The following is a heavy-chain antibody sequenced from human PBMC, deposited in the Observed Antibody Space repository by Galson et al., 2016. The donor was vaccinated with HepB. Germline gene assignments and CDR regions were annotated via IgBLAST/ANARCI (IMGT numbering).Heavy chain of an antibody. Sequence: ETLSLTCGVFGGSLSSHRWSWVRQVPGKGLAWIAEIDERGSTISNAPLSSRVPVSFDTSANQFSLRLTPVTAADTAVYYCARGDKVVRRGWSGGRRKSFHYYFMDVWGQGTTVTVSS. CDR3: ARGDKVVRRGWSGGRRKSFHYYFMDV. J-gene: IGHJ6*02. CDR1: GGSLSSHR. V-gene: IGHV4-34*01. D-gene: IGHD3-10*01. CDR2: IDERGST.